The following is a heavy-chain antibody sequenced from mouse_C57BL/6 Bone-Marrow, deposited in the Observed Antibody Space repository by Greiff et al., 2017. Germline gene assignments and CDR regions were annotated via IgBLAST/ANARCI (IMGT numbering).Heavy chain of an antibody. CDR2: IDPSDSYT. CDR3: ARAYDYDVYYFDY. D-gene: IGHD2-4*01. J-gene: IGHJ2*01. V-gene: IGHV1-50*01. Sequence: VQLQQPGAELVKPGASVKLSCKASGYTFTSYWMQWVKQRPGQGLEWIGEIDPSDSYTNYNQKFKGKATLTVDTSSSTAYMQLSSLTSEDSAVYYCARAYDYDVYYFDYWGQGTTLTVSS. CDR1: GYTFTSYW.